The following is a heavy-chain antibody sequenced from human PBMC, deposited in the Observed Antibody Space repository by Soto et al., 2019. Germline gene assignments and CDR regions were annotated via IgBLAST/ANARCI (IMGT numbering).Heavy chain of an antibody. CDR1: GGSISSYY. V-gene: IGHV4-59*01. CDR2: IYYSGST. J-gene: IGHJ4*02. Sequence: ASETLSLTCTVSGGSISSYYWSWIRQPPGKGLEWIGYIYYSGSTNYNPSLKSRVTISVDTSKNQFSLKLSSVTAADTAVYYCARDKGPWSGYYLDYWGQGTLVTVSS. D-gene: IGHD3-3*01. CDR3: ARDKGPWSGYYLDY.